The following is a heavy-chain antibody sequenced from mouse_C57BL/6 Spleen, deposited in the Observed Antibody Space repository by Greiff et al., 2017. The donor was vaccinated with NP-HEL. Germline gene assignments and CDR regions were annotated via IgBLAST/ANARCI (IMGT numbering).Heavy chain of an antibody. CDR3: AIYSNFFDY. D-gene: IGHD2-5*01. Sequence: VQLKESGPGLVKPSQSLSLTCSVTGYSITSGYYWNWIRQFPGNKLEWMGYISYDGSNNYNPSLKNRISITRDTSKNQFFLKLNSVTTEDTATYYCAIYSNFFDYWGQGTTLTVSS. CDR1: GYSITSGYY. J-gene: IGHJ2*01. CDR2: ISYDGSN. V-gene: IGHV3-6*01.